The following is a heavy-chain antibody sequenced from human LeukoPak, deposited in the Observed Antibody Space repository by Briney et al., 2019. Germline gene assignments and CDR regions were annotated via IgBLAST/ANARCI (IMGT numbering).Heavy chain of an antibody. J-gene: IGHJ4*02. CDR2: ISAYNGNT. CDR1: GYTFTSYG. V-gene: IGHV1-18*01. Sequence: RASVKVSCKASGYTFTSYGIRWVRPAPGQGLEWMGWISAYNGNTNYAQKLQGRVTMTTDTSTSTAYMELRSLRSDDTAVYYCARDEPPFYYYDSSGYYDYWGQGTLVTVSS. D-gene: IGHD3-22*01. CDR3: ARDEPPFYYYDSSGYYDY.